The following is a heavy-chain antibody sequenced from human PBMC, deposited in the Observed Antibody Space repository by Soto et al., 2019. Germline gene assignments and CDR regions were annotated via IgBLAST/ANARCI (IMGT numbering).Heavy chain of an antibody. J-gene: IGHJ6*03. Sequence: QVQLVESGGGSVKPGGSLRLSCAASGFTFSDYYMSWIRQAPGKGLEWVSYISSSGSTIYYADSVKGRFTISRDNAKNSLYLQMNSLRAEDTAVYYCACTPRDYYYYYMDVWGKGTTVTVSS. CDR3: ACTPRDYYYYYMDV. CDR1: GFTFSDYY. CDR2: ISSSGSTI. V-gene: IGHV3-11*01.